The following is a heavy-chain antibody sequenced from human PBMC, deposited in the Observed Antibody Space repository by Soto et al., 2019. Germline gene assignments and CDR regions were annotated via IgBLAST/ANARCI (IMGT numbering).Heavy chain of an antibody. CDR1: GGSVSSGSYY. CDR3: ARADYEILTGSYAMDV. CDR2: IYYSGST. Sequence: SETLSLTCTVSGGSVSSGSYYWSWIRQPPGKGLEWIGYIYYSGSTNYNPSLKSRVTISVDTSKNQFSLKLTSVTAADTAVYFCARADYEILTGSYAMDVWGQGTTVTVSS. J-gene: IGHJ6*02. D-gene: IGHD3-9*01. V-gene: IGHV4-61*01.